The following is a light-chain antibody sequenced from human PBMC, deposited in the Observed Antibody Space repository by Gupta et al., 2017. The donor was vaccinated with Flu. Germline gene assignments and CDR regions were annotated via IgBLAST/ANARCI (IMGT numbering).Light chain of an antibody. CDR1: SSNIRAGYD. Sequence: QSVLTQPPSVSGAPGQRVTISCTGSSSNIRAGYDVHWYQQFPGTAPKLLIYGNNNRPSGVPDRFSGSKSGTSASLAITGLQAEDEADYYCQSYDSSLSGSWVFGGGTKVTVL. CDR2: GNN. V-gene: IGLV1-40*01. CDR3: QSYDSSLSGSWV. J-gene: IGLJ3*02.